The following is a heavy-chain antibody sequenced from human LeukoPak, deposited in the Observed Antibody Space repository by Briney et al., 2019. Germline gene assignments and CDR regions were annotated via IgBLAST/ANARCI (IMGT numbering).Heavy chain of an antibody. CDR1: GFSFSSYA. V-gene: IGHV3-23*01. Sequence: GGSLRLSCAASGFSFSSYAMNWVRQAPGKGLEWVAALSGTGGSTYYADSVKGRFTISRDNSKNTLYLQMNSLRAEDTAVYYCAKGPCSGGTCYRYFDSWGQGTLVTVSS. CDR2: LSGTGGST. J-gene: IGHJ4*02. CDR3: AKGPCSGGTCYRYFDS. D-gene: IGHD2-15*01.